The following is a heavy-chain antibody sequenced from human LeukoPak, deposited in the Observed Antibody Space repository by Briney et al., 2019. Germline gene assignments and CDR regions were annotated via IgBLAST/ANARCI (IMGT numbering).Heavy chain of an antibody. V-gene: IGHV1-69*05. D-gene: IGHD4/OR15-4a*01. CDR1: GGTFSSYA. CDR2: IIPIFGTA. Sequence: ASVKVSCKXSGGTFSSYAISWVRQAPGQGLEWMGRIIPIFGTANYAQKFRGRVTITTDESTSTAYMELSSLRSEDTAVYYCARDRANLHWFDPWGQGTLVTVSS. CDR3: ARDRANLHWFDP. J-gene: IGHJ5*02.